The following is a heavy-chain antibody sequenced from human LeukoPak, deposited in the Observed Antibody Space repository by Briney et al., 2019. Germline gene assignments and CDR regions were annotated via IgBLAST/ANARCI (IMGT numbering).Heavy chain of an antibody. Sequence: SETLSLTCTVSGGSISSYYWSWIRQPPGKGLEWIGYIYYSGSTNYNPSLKSRVTISVDTSKNQFSLKLSSVTAADTAVYYCARDSSGNYYGGGYYYYGMDLWGQGTTVTVSS. CDR1: GGSISSYY. CDR2: IYYSGST. CDR3: ARDSSGNYYGGGYYYYGMDL. V-gene: IGHV4-59*01. D-gene: IGHD1-26*01. J-gene: IGHJ6*02.